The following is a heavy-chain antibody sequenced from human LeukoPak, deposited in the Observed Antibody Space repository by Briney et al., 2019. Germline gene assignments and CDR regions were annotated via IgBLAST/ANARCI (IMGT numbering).Heavy chain of an antibody. CDR1: GYTFTSYG. Sequence: SVKVSCKASGYTFTSYGISWVRQAPGQGLEWMGGIIPIFGTANYAQKFQGRVTITADESTSTAYMELSSLRSEDTAVYYCARLDSSSDWGQGTLVTVSS. D-gene: IGHD6-6*01. CDR2: IIPIFGTA. CDR3: ARLDSSSD. V-gene: IGHV1-69*13. J-gene: IGHJ4*02.